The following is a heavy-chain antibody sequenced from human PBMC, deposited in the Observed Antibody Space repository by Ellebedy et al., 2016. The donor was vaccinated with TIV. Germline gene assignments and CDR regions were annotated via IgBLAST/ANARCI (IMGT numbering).Heavy chain of an antibody. V-gene: IGHV3-74*01. CDR3: ARGELPGGY. CDR2: INSDGSST. D-gene: IGHD1-26*01. Sequence: GESLKISXAASGFTFSSYWMHWVRQAPGKGLVWVSRINSDGSSTSYADSVKGRFTISRDNAKNTLYLQMNSLRAEDTAVYYCARGELPGGYWGQGTLVTVSS. J-gene: IGHJ4*02. CDR1: GFTFSSYW.